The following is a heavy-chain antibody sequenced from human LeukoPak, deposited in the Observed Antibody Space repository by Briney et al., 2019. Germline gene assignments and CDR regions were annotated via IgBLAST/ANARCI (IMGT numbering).Heavy chain of an antibody. J-gene: IGHJ3*02. CDR3: ARALIAAAGIDAFDI. CDR1: GFTFSSYW. Sequence: SGGSLRLSCAASGFTFSSYWMHWVRQAPGKGLEWVALISYDGSNKYYADSVRGRFTISRDNSKNTLFLQMNSLRAEDTAVYYCARALIAAAGIDAFDIWGQGTMVTVSS. CDR2: ISYDGSNK. V-gene: IGHV3-30*03. D-gene: IGHD6-13*01.